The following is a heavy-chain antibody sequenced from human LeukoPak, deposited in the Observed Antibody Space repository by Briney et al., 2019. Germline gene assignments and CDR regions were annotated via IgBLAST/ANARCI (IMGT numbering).Heavy chain of an antibody. Sequence: SETLSLTCAVYGGSFSDYYWSWIRQPPGKGLEWIGEIDHGGSTKYNPSLKSRVTISVDTSKNQFSLRLNSVTAADTAVYYCAREGAYRTYGDYSPFDFWGQGTLVTVSS. CDR3: AREGAYRTYGDYSPFDF. J-gene: IGHJ5*01. CDR1: GGSFSDYY. D-gene: IGHD4-17*01. CDR2: IDHGGST. V-gene: IGHV4-34*01.